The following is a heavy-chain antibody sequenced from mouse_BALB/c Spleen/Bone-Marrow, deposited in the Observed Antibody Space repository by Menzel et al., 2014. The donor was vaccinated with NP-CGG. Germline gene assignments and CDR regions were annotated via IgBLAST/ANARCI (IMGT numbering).Heavy chain of an antibody. J-gene: IGHJ2*01. V-gene: IGHV1S81*02. CDR3: TRGRTWDFDY. CDR1: GYTFTSYY. CDR2: INPSNGGT. D-gene: IGHD5-1*01. Sequence: VQLQQSGAELVKPGASVKLSCKASGYTFTSYYMYWVKQRPGQGLEWIGEINPSNGGTNFNEKFKSRATLTVDKSSSTAYMQHSSLTSEDSAVYYCTRGRTWDFDYWGQGTTLTVSS.